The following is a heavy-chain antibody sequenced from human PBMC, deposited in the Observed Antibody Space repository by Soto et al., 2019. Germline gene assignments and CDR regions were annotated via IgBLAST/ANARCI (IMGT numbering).Heavy chain of an antibody. Sequence: VQLVESGGGLVKPGGSLRLSCAASGFAFSSYNMHWVRQAPGKGLEWDSSISPTGTFMHSADSLKDRFSISRDNAENYLYLKMHSLWAEDTAVYYCARGGLYGELPGWTGKAFDLWGQGTMVTVFS. CDR2: ISPTGTFM. V-gene: IGHV3-21*01. CDR3: ARGGLYGELPGWTGKAFDL. D-gene: IGHD4-17*01. CDR1: GFAFSSYN. J-gene: IGHJ3*01.